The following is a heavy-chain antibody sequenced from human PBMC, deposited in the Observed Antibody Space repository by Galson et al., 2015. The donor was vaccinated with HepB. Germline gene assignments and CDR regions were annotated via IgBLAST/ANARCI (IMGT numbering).Heavy chain of an antibody. CDR3: ARGPMRSTVTTSWVGAFDI. J-gene: IGHJ3*02. CDR2: ISYDGSNK. V-gene: IGHV3-30*04. D-gene: IGHD4-17*01. CDR1: GFTFSSYA. Sequence: SLRLSCAASGFTFSSYAMHWVRQAPGKGLEWVAVISYDGSNKYYADSVKGRFTISRDNSKNTLYLQMNSLRAEDTAVYYCARGPMRSTVTTSWVGAFDIWGQGTMVTVSS.